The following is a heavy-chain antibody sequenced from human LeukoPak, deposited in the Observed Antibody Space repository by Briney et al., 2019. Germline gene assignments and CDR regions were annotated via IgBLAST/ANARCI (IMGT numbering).Heavy chain of an antibody. J-gene: IGHJ4*02. CDR3: AKDVRATYFDY. Sequence: AGGSLRLSCAASGLTFSSYAMSWVRQAPGKGLEWVSVIRGSGGSTYYADSVKGRFTISRDNAKNTLYLQMNSLRAEDTAVYYCAKDVRATYFDYWGQGTLVTVSS. CDR2: IRGSGGST. V-gene: IGHV3-23*01. CDR1: GLTFSSYA.